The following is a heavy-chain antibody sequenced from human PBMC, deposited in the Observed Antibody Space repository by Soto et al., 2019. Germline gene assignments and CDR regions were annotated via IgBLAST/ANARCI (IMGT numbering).Heavy chain of an antibody. CDR1: GFTFSSYG. CDR3: ARAGGNWNDVNFDY. CDR2: IWYDGSNK. V-gene: IGHV3-33*01. D-gene: IGHD1-1*01. Sequence: QVPLVESGGGVVQPGRSLRLSCAASGFTFSSYGMHWVRQAPGKGLEWVAVIWYDGSNKYYADSVKGRFTISRDNSKNTLYLQMNSLRAEDTAVYYCARAGGNWNDVNFDYWGQGTLVTVSS. J-gene: IGHJ4*02.